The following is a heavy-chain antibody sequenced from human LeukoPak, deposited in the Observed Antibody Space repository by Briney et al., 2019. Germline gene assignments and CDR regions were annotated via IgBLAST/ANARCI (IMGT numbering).Heavy chain of an antibody. CDR3: ARVRSGLHMDV. Sequence: GGSLRLSCAVSGFSFSSNEMRWVRQAPGRGLEWVSYISSRGTTIYYVDSVKGRCTISRDNAKNSLYLQMNSLRAQDTALYYLARVRSGLHMDVWGQGTTVTVSS. CDR2: ISSRGTTI. CDR1: GFSFSSNE. V-gene: IGHV3-48*03. J-gene: IGHJ6*02.